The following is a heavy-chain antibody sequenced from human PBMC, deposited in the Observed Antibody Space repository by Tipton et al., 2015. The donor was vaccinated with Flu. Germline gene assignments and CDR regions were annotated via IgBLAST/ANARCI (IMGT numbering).Heavy chain of an antibody. CDR3: TSRTVTRGYY. V-gene: IGHV3-73*01. Sequence: SLRLSCAASGFTFSGSAMHWVRQASGKGLEWVGRIRSKANSYATAYAASVKGRFTISRDDSKNTAYLQMSSLKTEDTAVYYCTSRTVTRGYYWGQGTLVTVSS. CDR2: IRSKANSYAT. J-gene: IGHJ4*02. D-gene: IGHD4-17*01. CDR1: GFTFSGSA.